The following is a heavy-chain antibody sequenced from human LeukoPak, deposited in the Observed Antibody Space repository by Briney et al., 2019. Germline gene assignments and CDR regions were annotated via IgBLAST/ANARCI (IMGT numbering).Heavy chain of an antibody. Sequence: SETLSLTCTVSGGSISSYYWSWIRQPPGKGLEWIGYIYYIGSTNYNPSLESRVTIPVDTSKNQFSLRLSSVTAADTAVYYCARSPQYYYDSNTSPQPYFDLWGRGTLVTGSS. D-gene: IGHD3-22*01. CDR1: GGSISSYY. CDR3: ARSPQYYYDSNTSPQPYFDL. V-gene: IGHV4-59*01. J-gene: IGHJ2*01. CDR2: IYYIGST.